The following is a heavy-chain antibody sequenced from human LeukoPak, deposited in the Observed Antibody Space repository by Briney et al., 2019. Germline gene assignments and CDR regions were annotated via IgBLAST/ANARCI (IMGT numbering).Heavy chain of an antibody. CDR1: GFTFSSYA. Sequence: GGSLRLSCAASGFTFSSYAMHWVRQAPGKGLEWVAVISYDGSNKYYADSVKGRFTISRDNSKNTLYLQMNSLRAEDTAVYYCARDQDSSGWYTFDYWGQGALVTVSS. D-gene: IGHD6-19*01. V-gene: IGHV3-30*04. J-gene: IGHJ4*02. CDR2: ISYDGSNK. CDR3: ARDQDSSGWYTFDY.